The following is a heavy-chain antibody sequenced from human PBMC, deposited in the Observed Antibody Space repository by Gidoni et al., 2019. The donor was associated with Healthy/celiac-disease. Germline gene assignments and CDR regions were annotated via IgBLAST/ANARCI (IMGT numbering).Heavy chain of an antibody. CDR3: VKVKDFWTGPFDY. Sequence: EVQLVESVGGLVQPGGSLRLSCSASVFTFSSYAMHWVRQAPGKGLEYVSAISSNGGSTYYADSVKGRFTISRDNSKNTLYLQMSSLRAEDTAVYYCVKVKDFWTGPFDYWGQGTLVTVSS. CDR1: VFTFSSYA. D-gene: IGHD3-3*01. J-gene: IGHJ4*02. CDR2: ISSNGGST. V-gene: IGHV3-64D*06.